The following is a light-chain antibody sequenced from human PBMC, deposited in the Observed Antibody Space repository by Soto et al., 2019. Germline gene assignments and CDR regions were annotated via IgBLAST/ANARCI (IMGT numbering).Light chain of an antibody. Sequence: QSVLTQPPSVSGAPGQRVTISCTGSSSNIGAGYDVHWYQQLPGTAPKLLFYGNSTRPSGVPDRFSGSKSGTSASLAITGLQAEDEADYYCQSHDSSLSGYVVGTGTKVTVL. V-gene: IGLV1-40*01. CDR1: SSNIGAGYD. CDR2: GNS. J-gene: IGLJ1*01. CDR3: QSHDSSLSGYV.